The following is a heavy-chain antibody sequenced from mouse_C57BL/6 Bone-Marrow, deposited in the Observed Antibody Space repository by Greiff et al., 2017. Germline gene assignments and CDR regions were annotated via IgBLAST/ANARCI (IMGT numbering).Heavy chain of an antibody. CDR2: IDPENGDT. CDR3: TTSIYYGNPYYFDY. D-gene: IGHD2-1*01. J-gene: IGHJ2*01. V-gene: IGHV14-4*01. CDR1: GFNIKDDY. Sequence: VQLQQSGAELVRPGASVKLSCTASGFNIKDDYMHWVKQRPEQGLEWIGWIDPENGDTEYASQFQGKATITSDTSSHTAYLQLSSLTSDDPAVYYCTTSIYYGNPYYFDYWGQGTTLTVSS.